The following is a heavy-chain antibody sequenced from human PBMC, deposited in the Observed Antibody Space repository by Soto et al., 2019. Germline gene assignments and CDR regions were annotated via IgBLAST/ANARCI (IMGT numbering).Heavy chain of an antibody. V-gene: IGHV3-33*01. J-gene: IGHJ4*02. Sequence: QLVESGGGVVQPGRSLRLSCTASGFTFNSYAMHWVRQAPGKGLEWVAVIWYDGSNKYYADSVKGRFTTSRDNSKNTLFLQMNSLRAEDTAVYYCARSGTLTGYPFDYWGQGTLVTVSS. CDR1: GFTFNSYA. CDR2: IWYDGSNK. CDR3: ARSGTLTGYPFDY. D-gene: IGHD1-1*01.